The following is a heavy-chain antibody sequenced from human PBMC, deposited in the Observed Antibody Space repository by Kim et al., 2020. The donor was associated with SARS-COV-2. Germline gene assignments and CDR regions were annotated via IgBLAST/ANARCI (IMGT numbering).Heavy chain of an antibody. J-gene: IGHJ4*02. D-gene: IGHD1-1*01. Sequence: GGSLRLSCAASGFTFSTYAMSWVRQAPGKGLEWVSVISGSGGTTYYADSVKGRFTISRDNSKNTLYLQMNSLRAEDTAVYYCAKADQALSAVEGFDYWGQGTLVTVSS. CDR3: AKADQALSAVEGFDY. CDR1: GFTFSTYA. CDR2: ISGSGGTT. V-gene: IGHV3-23*01.